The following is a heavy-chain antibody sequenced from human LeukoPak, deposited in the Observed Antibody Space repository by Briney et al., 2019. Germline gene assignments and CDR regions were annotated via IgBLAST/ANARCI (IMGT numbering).Heavy chain of an antibody. CDR3: AKDGAVGYCSGGGCYSYNWFDS. J-gene: IGHJ5*01. CDR2: ILYDGNDK. Sequence: GGSLRLSCAASGFTFSNYAMHWVRQAPGKGLEWVAVILYDGNDKYYTDSVKGRFTISKDNSRNTLYLQMNSLRVEDTAVYYCAKDGAVGYCSGGGCYSYNWFDSWGQGTLVTVSS. V-gene: IGHV3-30*18. D-gene: IGHD2-15*01. CDR1: GFTFSNYA.